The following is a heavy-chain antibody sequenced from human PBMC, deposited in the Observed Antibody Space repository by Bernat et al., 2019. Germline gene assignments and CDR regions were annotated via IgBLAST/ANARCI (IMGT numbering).Heavy chain of an antibody. V-gene: IGHV4-34*01. CDR2: INHSGST. J-gene: IGHJ2*01. CDR1: GGSFSGYY. CDR3: ARGIDPYSSSWLAIRYFYV. Sequence: QVQLQQWGAGLLKPSETLSLTCAVYGGSFSGYYWSWIRQPPGKGLEWIGEINHSGSTNYNPSLKSRVTISVDTSKNQFSLKLSSVTAADTAVYYCARGIDPYSSSWLAIRYFYVWGRGTLVTVSS. D-gene: IGHD6-13*01.